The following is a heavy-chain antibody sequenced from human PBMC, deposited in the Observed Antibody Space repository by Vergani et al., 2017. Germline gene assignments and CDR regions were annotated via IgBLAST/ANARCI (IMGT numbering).Heavy chain of an antibody. D-gene: IGHD3-22*01. CDR2: ISAYNGNT. Sequence: QVQLVQSGAEVKKPGASVKVSCKASGYTFTSYGISWVRQAPGQGLEWMGWISAYNGNTNYAQKFQGRVTITADESTSTAYMELSSLRSEDTAVYYCARARYYYDSSGYYLDYWGQGTLVTVSS. CDR3: ARARYYYDSSGYYLDY. CDR1: GYTFTSYG. J-gene: IGHJ4*02. V-gene: IGHV1-18*01.